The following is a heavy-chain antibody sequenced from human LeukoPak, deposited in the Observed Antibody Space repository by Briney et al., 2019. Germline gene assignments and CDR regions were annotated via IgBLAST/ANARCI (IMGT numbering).Heavy chain of an antibody. V-gene: IGHV4-38-2*02. D-gene: IGHD5-24*01. CDR2: IYNSGST. Sequence: PSETLSLTCTVSGYSISSGYCWGWIRQPPGKGLEWIGNIYNSGSTYYNPSLKSRVTISVDTSKNQFSLKLSSVTAADTAVYYCARGGYNIWEYYFGYWGQGTLVTVSS. J-gene: IGHJ4*02. CDR1: GYSISSGYC. CDR3: ARGGYNIWEYYFGY.